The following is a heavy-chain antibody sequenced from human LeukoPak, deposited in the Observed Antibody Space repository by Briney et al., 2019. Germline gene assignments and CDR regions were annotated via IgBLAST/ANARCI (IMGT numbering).Heavy chain of an antibody. CDR2: MNRDGSEK. Sequence: GGSLRLSCAASGFTFSSYWMSWVRQAPGKGLEWVANMNRDGSEKNYVDSIKGRFTISRDNAKNTVYLQMNSLRVEDTAVYYCTRFQCSGGSCGLVDWGQGTLVTVSS. CDR1: GFTFSSYW. V-gene: IGHV3-7*01. D-gene: IGHD2-15*01. J-gene: IGHJ4*02. CDR3: TRFQCSGGSCGLVD.